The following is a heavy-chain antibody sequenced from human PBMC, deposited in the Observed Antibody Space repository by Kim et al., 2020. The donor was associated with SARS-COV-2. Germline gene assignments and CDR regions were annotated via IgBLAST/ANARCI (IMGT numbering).Heavy chain of an antibody. D-gene: IGHD2-15*01. Sequence: FQGRVTMTEDTSTDTAYMELSSLRSEDTAVYYCATAECSGGSCYPRAFDYWGQGTLVTVSS. J-gene: IGHJ4*02. CDR3: ATAECSGGSCYPRAFDY. V-gene: IGHV1-24*01.